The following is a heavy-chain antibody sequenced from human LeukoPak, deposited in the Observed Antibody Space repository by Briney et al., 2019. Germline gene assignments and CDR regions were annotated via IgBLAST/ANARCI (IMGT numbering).Heavy chain of an antibody. CDR3: ASYIVVVTAIRPLDY. Sequence: SVKVSCKASGYTFTSYDINWVRQAPGQGLEWMGGIIPIFGTANYAQKFQGRVTITADESTSTAYMELSSLRSEDTAVYYCASYIVVVTAIRPLDYWGQGTLVTVSS. CDR2: IIPIFGTA. CDR1: GYTFTSYD. V-gene: IGHV1-69*13. D-gene: IGHD2-21*02. J-gene: IGHJ4*02.